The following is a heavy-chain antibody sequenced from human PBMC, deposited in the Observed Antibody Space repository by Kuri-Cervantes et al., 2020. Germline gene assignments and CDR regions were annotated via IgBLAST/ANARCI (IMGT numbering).Heavy chain of an antibody. CDR1: GFTFSSYG. Sequence: GGSLRLSCAASGFTFSSYGMHWVRQAPGKGLEWVAVIWYDGSNKYYADSVKGRFTISRDNSKNTVYLQMNGLRTEDSAVYYCARAGGIAALSGYFDYWGQGTLVTVSS. D-gene: IGHD6-13*01. CDR2: IWYDGSNK. CDR3: ARAGGIAALSGYFDY. V-gene: IGHV3-30*19. J-gene: IGHJ4*02.